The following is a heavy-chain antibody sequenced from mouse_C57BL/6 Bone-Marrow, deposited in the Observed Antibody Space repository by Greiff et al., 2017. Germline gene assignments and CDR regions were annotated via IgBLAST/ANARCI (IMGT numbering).Heavy chain of an antibody. V-gene: IGHV1-47*01. Sequence: QVQLQQSGAELVKPGASVKMSCKASGYTFTTYPIEWMKQNHGKSLEWIGNFHPYNDGTRYNEKFKGKATLTVEKSSSTVYLELSRLASDDSAVSCCARGDNYGRYSFDYWGQGTTLTVSS. D-gene: IGHD2-12*01. CDR1: GYTFTTYP. CDR3: ARGDNYGRYSFDY. J-gene: IGHJ2*01. CDR2: FHPYNDGT.